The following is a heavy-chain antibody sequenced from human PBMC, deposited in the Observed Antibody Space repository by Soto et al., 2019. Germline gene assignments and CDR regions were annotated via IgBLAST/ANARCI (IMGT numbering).Heavy chain of an antibody. CDR2: ITGNGETT. CDR1: GFTFINHA. D-gene: IGHD2-2*01. Sequence: GGSLRLSCAGSGFTFINHAMNWVRQAPGKGLEWVTGITGNGETTNYADSVKGRFTISRDNSKNTLYLQMNSLRAEDTAVYYCAKVDCGSSGCRLIDYWGQGTLVTVSS. J-gene: IGHJ4*02. CDR3: AKVDCGSSGCRLIDY. V-gene: IGHV3-23*01.